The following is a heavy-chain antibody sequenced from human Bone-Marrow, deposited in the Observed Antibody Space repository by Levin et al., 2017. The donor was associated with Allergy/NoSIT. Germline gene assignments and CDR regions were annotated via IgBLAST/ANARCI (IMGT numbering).Heavy chain of an antibody. V-gene: IGHV3-23*01. CDR1: GFTFSSCG. J-gene: IGHJ4*02. D-gene: IGHD4/OR15-4a*01. Sequence: ASVKVSCEASGFTFSSCGMSWVRQIPGKGLEWVSGITSSGASTSYPDSVRGRFTISRDNAKNTLYLQMNNLRAGDTAVYYCAKGDEYGNRQVDYWGQGTLVTVS. CDR2: ITSSGAST. CDR3: AKGDEYGNRQVDY.